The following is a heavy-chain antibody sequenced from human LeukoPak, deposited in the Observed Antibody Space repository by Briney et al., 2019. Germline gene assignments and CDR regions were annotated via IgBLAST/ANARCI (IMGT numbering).Heavy chain of an antibody. CDR1: GFTFSSYS. D-gene: IGHD1-1*01. CDR3: ARDGGLYDPNY. Sequence: GGSLRLSCAASGFTFSSYSMNWVCQAPGNGLERVSSISSSSSYIYYADSVKGRFTISRDNAKNSLYLQMNSLRAEDTAVYYCARDGGLYDPNYWGQGTLVTVSS. CDR2: ISSSSSYI. J-gene: IGHJ4*02. V-gene: IGHV3-21*01.